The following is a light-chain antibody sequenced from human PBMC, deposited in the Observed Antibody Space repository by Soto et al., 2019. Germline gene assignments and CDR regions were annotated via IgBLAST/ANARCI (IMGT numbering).Light chain of an antibody. V-gene: IGKV1-39*01. J-gene: IGKJ5*01. CDR2: AAS. CDR3: QQTYSILIT. Sequence: DIQMTQSPSSLSASVGDRVAITCRASQRISSYLNWYQQKPGTAPKVLISAASSLQSGVPSRFSGSGSGTDFTLTISNVQPEDFATYYCQQTYSILITFGQGTRLEIK. CDR1: QRISSY.